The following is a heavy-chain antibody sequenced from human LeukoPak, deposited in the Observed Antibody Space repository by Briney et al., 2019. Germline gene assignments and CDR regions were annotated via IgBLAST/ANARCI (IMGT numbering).Heavy chain of an antibody. CDR2: IIPIFVTA. V-gene: IGHV1-69*05. CDR3: ASSSGWSLSAFDI. CDR1: GGTFSSYA. D-gene: IGHD6-19*01. Sequence: ASVKVSCKASGGTFSSYAISWVRQAPGQGLEWMGGIIPIFVTANYAQKFQGRVTITTDESTSTAYMELSSLRSEDTAVYYCASSSGWSLSAFDIWGQGTMVTVSS. J-gene: IGHJ3*02.